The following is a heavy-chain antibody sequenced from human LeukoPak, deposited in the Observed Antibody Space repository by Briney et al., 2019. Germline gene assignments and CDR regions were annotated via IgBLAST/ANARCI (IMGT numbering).Heavy chain of an antibody. CDR1: GGTFSSYA. V-gene: IGHV1-69*13. CDR3: ARGEVITFGGVIVHDAFDI. D-gene: IGHD3-16*02. CDR2: IIPIFGTA. Sequence: ASVKVSCKASGGTFSSYAISWVRQAPGQGLEWMGGIIPIFGTANYAQKFQGRVTITADESTSTAYMELSSLRSEDTAVYYCARGEVITFGGVIVHDAFDIWGQGTMVTVSS. J-gene: IGHJ3*02.